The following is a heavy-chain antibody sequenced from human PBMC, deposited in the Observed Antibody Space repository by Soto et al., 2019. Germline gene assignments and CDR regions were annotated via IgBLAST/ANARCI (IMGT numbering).Heavy chain of an antibody. D-gene: IGHD6-19*01. Sequence: QVQLVESGGGVVQPGRSLRLACEASGLTLSNYAMHWVRQAPGKGLEWVAVISYDGSNRYYADSVKSRFNISRDNSKNTLYLQMNSLRAEDTAVYYCARVTQAVAADYWGQGTLVTVSS. J-gene: IGHJ4*02. CDR2: ISYDGSNR. CDR3: ARVTQAVAADY. V-gene: IGHV3-30-3*01. CDR1: GLTLSNYA.